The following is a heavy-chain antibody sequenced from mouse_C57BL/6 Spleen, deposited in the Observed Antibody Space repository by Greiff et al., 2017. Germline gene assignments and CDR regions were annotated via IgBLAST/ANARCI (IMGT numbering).Heavy chain of an antibody. Sequence: VQLQQPGAELVKPGASVKLSCKASGYTFTSYWMHWVKQRPGQGLEWIGMIHPNSGSTNYNEKFKSKATLTVDKSSSTAYMQLSSLTSEDSAVYYCARGGGGYEPYYFDDWGQGTTLTVSS. CDR2: IHPNSGST. J-gene: IGHJ2*01. V-gene: IGHV1-64*01. CDR1: GYTFTSYW. D-gene: IGHD2-2*01. CDR3: ARGGGGYEPYYFDD.